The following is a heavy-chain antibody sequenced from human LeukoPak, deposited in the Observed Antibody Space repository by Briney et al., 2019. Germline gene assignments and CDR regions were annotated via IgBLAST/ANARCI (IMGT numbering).Heavy chain of an antibody. Sequence: ASVKVSCKASGGTFISYAISWVRQAPGQGLEWMGGIIPIFGTANYAQKFQGRVTITADESTSTAYMELSSLRSEDTAVYYCARVGAVAGTRLWYFDLWGRGTLVTVSS. CDR2: IIPIFGTA. CDR1: GGTFISYA. V-gene: IGHV1-69*13. J-gene: IGHJ2*01. CDR3: ARVGAVAGTRLWYFDL. D-gene: IGHD6-19*01.